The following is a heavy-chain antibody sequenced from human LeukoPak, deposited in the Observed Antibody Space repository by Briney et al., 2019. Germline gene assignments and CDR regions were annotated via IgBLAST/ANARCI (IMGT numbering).Heavy chain of an antibody. V-gene: IGHV1-2*02. D-gene: IGHD5-18*01. Sequence: VKVSCKASGYTFTGYYMHWVRQAPEQGLEWMGWINPNSGGTNYAQKFQGRVTMTRDTTISTAYMVLSRLRSDDTAVYYCARDPRDTAMVATYYFDYWGQGTLVTVSS. J-gene: IGHJ4*02. CDR3: ARDPRDTAMVATYYFDY. CDR2: INPNSGGT. CDR1: GYTFTGYY.